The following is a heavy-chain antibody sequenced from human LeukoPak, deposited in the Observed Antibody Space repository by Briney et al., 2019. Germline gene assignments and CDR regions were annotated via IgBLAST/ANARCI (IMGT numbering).Heavy chain of an antibody. CDR3: ARPYGDNWFDP. D-gene: IGHD4-17*01. J-gene: IGHJ5*02. Sequence: PSETLSLTCAVYGGSFSGYYWSWIRQPPGKGLEWIGYIYYSGSTNYNPSLKGRVTISVDTSKNQFSLKLSSVTAADTAVYYCARPYGDNWFDPWGQGTLVTVSS. CDR2: IYYSGST. V-gene: IGHV4-59*08. CDR1: GGSFSGYY.